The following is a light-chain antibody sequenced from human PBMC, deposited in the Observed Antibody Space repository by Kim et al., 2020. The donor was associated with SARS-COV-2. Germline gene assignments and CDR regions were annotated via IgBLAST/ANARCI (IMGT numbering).Light chain of an antibody. CDR1: SSDVGGYKY. Sequence: QSALTQPRSVSGSPGQSVTISCTGTSSDVGGYKYVSWYQQHPGKAPKLMIYDVSKRPSGVPDRFSGSKSGNTASLTISGLQAEDEADYYCCSYAGSYTNYVFGTGTKVTVL. CDR2: DVS. J-gene: IGLJ1*01. V-gene: IGLV2-11*01. CDR3: CSYAGSYTNYV.